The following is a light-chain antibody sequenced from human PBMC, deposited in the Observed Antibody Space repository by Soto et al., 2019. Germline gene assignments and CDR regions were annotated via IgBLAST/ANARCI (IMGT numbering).Light chain of an antibody. CDR1: QSVGSN. V-gene: IGKV3-15*01. CDR2: AAS. CDR3: QQLESYPST. J-gene: IGKJ4*01. Sequence: EMVMTQSPDTLSVSPGERATLSCRASQSVGSNLAWYQQKPGQAPRLLIYAASTRATGIPARFSGSGSGTEFTLTISSLQSEDFATYYCQQLESYPSTFGGGTKVAIK.